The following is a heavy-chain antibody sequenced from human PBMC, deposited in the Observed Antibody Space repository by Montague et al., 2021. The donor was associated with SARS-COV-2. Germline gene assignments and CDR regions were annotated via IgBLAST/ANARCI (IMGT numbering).Heavy chain of an antibody. CDR1: GASVRTYY. D-gene: IGHD5-12*01. CDR2: LYTSGST. Sequence: SETLSLTCTVSGASVRTYYWSWTRQSAGKKLEWMGRLYTSGSTYYNPSFKSRVTMSLDTSKNLFSLNLSSMTAADTAVYYCARDGADYSFAYYHEMDVWGQGIAVTVSS. CDR3: ARDGADYSFAYYHEMDV. V-gene: IGHV4-4*07. J-gene: IGHJ6*02.